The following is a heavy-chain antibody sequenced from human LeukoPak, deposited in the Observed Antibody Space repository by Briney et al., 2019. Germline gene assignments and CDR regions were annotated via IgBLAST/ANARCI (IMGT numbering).Heavy chain of an antibody. D-gene: IGHD3-22*01. Sequence: GGSLRLSCAASGFTFSSYAMHWVRQAPGKGLEWVAVISYDGSNKYYADSVKGRFTISRDNSKNTLYLQMNSLRAEDTAVYYCAKGAYYYDRAGPGYWGQGTLVTVSS. V-gene: IGHV3-30-3*01. J-gene: IGHJ4*02. CDR2: ISYDGSNK. CDR1: GFTFSSYA. CDR3: AKGAYYYDRAGPGY.